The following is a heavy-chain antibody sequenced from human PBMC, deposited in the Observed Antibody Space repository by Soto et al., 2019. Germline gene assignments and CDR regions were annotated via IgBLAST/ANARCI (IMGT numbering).Heavy chain of an antibody. J-gene: IGHJ4*02. Sequence: PSETLSLTCTVSGGSISSGGYYWSWIRQHPGKGLEWIGYIYYSGSTYYNPSLKSRVTISVDTSKNQFSLKLSSVTAADTAVYYCAREERIVVVPAAIEGVGVDYWCQGTLVTVSS. D-gene: IGHD2-2*01. CDR2: IYYSGST. CDR1: GGSISSGGYY. CDR3: AREERIVVVPAAIEGVGVDY. V-gene: IGHV4-31*03.